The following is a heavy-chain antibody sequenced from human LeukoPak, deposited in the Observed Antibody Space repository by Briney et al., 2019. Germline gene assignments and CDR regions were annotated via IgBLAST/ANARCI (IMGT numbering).Heavy chain of an antibody. CDR2: ISYSGST. CDR3: ARDRGLPDPYFDY. D-gene: IGHD1-26*01. V-gene: IGHV4-59*01. J-gene: IGHJ4*02. CDR1: GGSISHYY. Sequence: PSETLSLTCTVSGGSISHYYWSWIRQPPGKGLEWIGYISYSGSTNYNPSLKSRVTISVDTSKNQFSLKMSSVTAADTAVYYCARDRGLPDPYFDYWGQGTLVTVSS.